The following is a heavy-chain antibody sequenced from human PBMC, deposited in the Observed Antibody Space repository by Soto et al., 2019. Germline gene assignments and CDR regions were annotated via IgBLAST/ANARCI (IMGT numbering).Heavy chain of an antibody. CDR3: ARDLMAVAGDVSSVAFDI. Sequence: PSETLSLTCGVSGYSISRGYYWAWVRQPPGKGLEWIGSIYQTGHTYSNPSLKSRVTISVDTSKNKFSLKLDSVIAADTAVYYCARDLMAVAGDVSSVAFDIWGPGTMVTVSS. CDR1: GYSISRGYY. V-gene: IGHV4-38-2*02. D-gene: IGHD1-26*01. CDR2: IYQTGHT. J-gene: IGHJ3*02.